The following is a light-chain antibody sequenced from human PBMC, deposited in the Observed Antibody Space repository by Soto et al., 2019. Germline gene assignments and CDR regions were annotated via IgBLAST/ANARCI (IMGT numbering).Light chain of an antibody. J-gene: IGKJ1*01. CDR3: QQYNSYSGT. CDR1: QSISSW. V-gene: IGKV1-5*01. Sequence: GDRVTITCRASQSISSWLAWYQQKPGKAPKLLIYAASTLQSGVPSRFSGSGSGTEFTLTISSLQPDDFATYYCQQYNSYSGTFGQGTKVDI. CDR2: AAS.